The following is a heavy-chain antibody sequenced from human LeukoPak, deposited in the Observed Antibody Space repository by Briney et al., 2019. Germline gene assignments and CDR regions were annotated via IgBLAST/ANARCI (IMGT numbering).Heavy chain of an antibody. V-gene: IGHV3-30*18. CDR1: GFTFSSYG. Sequence: GRSLRLSCAASGFTFSSYGMHWVRQAPGKGLEWVTVISYDGSNKYYADSVKGRFTISRDNSKNTLYLQMNSLRAEDTAVYYCAKEGGASGYDLAYWGQGTLVTVSS. CDR3: AKEGGASGYDLAY. J-gene: IGHJ4*02. CDR2: ISYDGSNK. D-gene: IGHD5-12*01.